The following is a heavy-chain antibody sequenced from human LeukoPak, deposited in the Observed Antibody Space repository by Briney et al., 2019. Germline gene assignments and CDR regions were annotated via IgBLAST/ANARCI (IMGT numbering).Heavy chain of an antibody. Sequence: GRSLRLSCAASGFTFDDYAMPWVRQAPGKGLEWDSRISWNSGSIGYADSVKGRFTISRDNAKNSLYLQMNSLRAEDTALYYCAKANLPVVVPAASYYFDYWGQGTLVTVSS. CDR1: GFTFDDYA. CDR2: ISWNSGSI. J-gene: IGHJ4*02. CDR3: AKANLPVVVPAASYYFDY. D-gene: IGHD2-2*01. V-gene: IGHV3-9*01.